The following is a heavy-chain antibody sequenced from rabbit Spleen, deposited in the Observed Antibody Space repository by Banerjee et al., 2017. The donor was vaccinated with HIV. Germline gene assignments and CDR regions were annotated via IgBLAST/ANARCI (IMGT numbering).Heavy chain of an antibody. CDR3: ARDSATSFSSYGMDL. D-gene: IGHD1-1*01. Sequence: QSLEESGGDLVKPGAFLTLTCTASGFSFSSSYYMCWVRQAPGKGLEWIGCIDTGDDNVYYASWAKGRFTISKTSSTTVTLQMTSLTAADTATYFCARDSATSFSSYGMDLWGQGTLVTVS. V-gene: IGHV1S40*01. CDR1: GFSFSSSYY. J-gene: IGHJ6*01. CDR2: IDTGDDNV.